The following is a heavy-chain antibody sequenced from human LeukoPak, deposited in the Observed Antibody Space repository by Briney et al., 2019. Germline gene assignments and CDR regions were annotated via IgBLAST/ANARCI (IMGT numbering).Heavy chain of an antibody. D-gene: IGHD5-24*01. CDR1: GGSISSYY. Sequence: SETLSLTCTFSGGSISSYYWSWIRQPAGKGLEWIGRIYTSGSTNYNPSLKSRVTMSVDTSKNQFSLKLSSVTAADTAVYYCARGHDTINFDYWGREPWSPSPQ. J-gene: IGHJ4*02. V-gene: IGHV4-4*07. CDR3: ARGHDTINFDY. CDR2: IYTSGST.